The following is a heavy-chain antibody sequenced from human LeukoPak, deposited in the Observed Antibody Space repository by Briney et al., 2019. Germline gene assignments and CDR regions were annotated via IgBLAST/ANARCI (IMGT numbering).Heavy chain of an antibody. CDR3: ASGVSIVVVPAANDFDY. J-gene: IGHJ4*02. Sequence: PGGSLRLSCAASGFTFSSYWMNWVRQAPGKGREWVANIKQDGSEKYYVDSVKGRFTISRDNAKNSLYLQMNSLRAEDTAVYYCASGVSIVVVPAANDFDYWGQGTLVTVSS. CDR1: GFTFSSYW. D-gene: IGHD2-2*01. CDR2: IKQDGSEK. V-gene: IGHV3-7*01.